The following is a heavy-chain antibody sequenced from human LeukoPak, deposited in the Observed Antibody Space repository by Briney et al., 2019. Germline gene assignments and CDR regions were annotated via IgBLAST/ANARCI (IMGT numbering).Heavy chain of an antibody. V-gene: IGHV1-2*02. CDR2: INPNSGGP. D-gene: IGHD1-1*01. Sequence: ASVKVSCKASGYTFTGYYMHWVRQAPGQGLEWMGWINPNSGGPNYAQKFQGRVTMTRDTSISTAYMELSRLRSDDTAVYYCASHSAERAFDIWGQGTMVTVSS. CDR1: GYTFTGYY. CDR3: ASHSAERAFDI. J-gene: IGHJ3*02.